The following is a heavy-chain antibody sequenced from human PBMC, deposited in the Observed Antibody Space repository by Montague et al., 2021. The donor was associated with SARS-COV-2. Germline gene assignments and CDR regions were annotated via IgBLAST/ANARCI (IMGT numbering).Heavy chain of an antibody. CDR2: IYPGDSDT. Sequence: QSGAEVKKPGESLKISCKGSGYSFTSYWIGWVRQMPGKGLEWMGIIYPGDSDTRYSPSFQGQDTLSADKSSSTAYLQWRSLKASDTAMYFCARPLYVGFGEFFAYGFDPWGQGTLVTVSS. D-gene: IGHD3-10*01. J-gene: IGHJ5*02. CDR1: GYSFTSYW. CDR3: ARPLYVGFGEFFAYGFDP. V-gene: IGHV5-51*01.